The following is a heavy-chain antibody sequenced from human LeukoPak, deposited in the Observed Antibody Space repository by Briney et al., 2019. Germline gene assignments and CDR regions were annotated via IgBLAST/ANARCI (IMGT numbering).Heavy chain of an antibody. CDR2: IYYSGST. CDR1: GGSISSSSYY. CDR3: ARIWYYGDYVPSAFDS. Sequence: PSETLSLTCAVSGGSISSSSYYWGWIRQPPGKGLEWIGSIYYSGSTYYNPSLKSRVTISVDTSKNQFSLKLSSVTAADTAVYYCARIWYYGDYVPSAFDSWGQGTLVTVSS. V-gene: IGHV4-39*01. D-gene: IGHD4-17*01. J-gene: IGHJ4*02.